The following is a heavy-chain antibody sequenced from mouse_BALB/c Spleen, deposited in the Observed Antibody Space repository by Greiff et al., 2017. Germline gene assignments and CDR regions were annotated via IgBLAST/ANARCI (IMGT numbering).Heavy chain of an antibody. V-gene: IGHV3-2*02. J-gene: IGHJ3*01. Sequence: VQLKESGPGLVKPSQSLSLTCTVTGYSITSDYAWNWIRQFPGNKLEWMGYISYSGSTSYNPSLKSRISITRDTSKNQFFLQLNSVTTEDTATYYCAKGYGPAWFAYWGQGTLVTVSA. D-gene: IGHD2-10*02. CDR2: ISYSGST. CDR1: GYSITSDYA. CDR3: AKGYGPAWFAY.